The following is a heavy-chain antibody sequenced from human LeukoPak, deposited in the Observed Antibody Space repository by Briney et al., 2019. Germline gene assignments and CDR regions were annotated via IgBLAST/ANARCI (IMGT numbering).Heavy chain of an antibody. D-gene: IGHD6-6*01. Sequence: SQTLSLTCTVSGGSISSGSYYWSWIRQPAGKGLEWIGRIYTSGSTNYNPSLTSRVTISVGTSKNQFSLRLSSVTAADTAVYFCARDGLATYYYYYYMDVWGKGTTVTVSS. J-gene: IGHJ6*03. CDR2: IYTSGST. CDR1: GGSISSGSYY. V-gene: IGHV4-61*02. CDR3: ARDGLATYYYYYYMDV.